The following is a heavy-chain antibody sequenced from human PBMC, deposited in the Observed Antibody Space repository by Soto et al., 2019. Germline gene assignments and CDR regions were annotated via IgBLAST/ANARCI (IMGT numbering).Heavy chain of an antibody. J-gene: IGHJ6*02. V-gene: IGHV4-31*01. Sequence: SETLSLTCTVAGDSSSSGGGYWSWNRQHPGRGLEWIGYIYYSGSTYYNPSLKSPVTISVDTSKNQFSLKLTSVTAADTAVYYCAASCVGCGGFNYYGMDVWGQGTTVTVSS. CDR3: AASCVGCGGFNYYGMDV. CDR2: IYYSGST. CDR1: GDSSSSGGGY. D-gene: IGHD2-21*01.